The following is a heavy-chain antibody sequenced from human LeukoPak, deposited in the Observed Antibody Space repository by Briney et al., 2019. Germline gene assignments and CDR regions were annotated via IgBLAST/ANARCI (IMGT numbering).Heavy chain of an antibody. D-gene: IGHD2-21*02. CDR2: INHSGST. J-gene: IGHJ4*02. Sequence: SETLSLTCAVYGGSFSGYYWSWIRQPPVKGLEWIGEINHSGSTNYNPSLKSRVTISVDTSKNQFSLKLSSVTAADTAVYYCARRRLLPGYFDYWGQGTLVTVSS. CDR3: ARRRLLPGYFDY. V-gene: IGHV4-34*01. CDR1: GGSFSGYY.